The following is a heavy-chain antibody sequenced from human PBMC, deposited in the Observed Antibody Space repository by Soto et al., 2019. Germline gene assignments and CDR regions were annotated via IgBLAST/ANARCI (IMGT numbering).Heavy chain of an antibody. CDR3: AQFRSDGYKYHTAYDCYGLDV. V-gene: IGHV2-5*02. CDR1: GFSLSSSGVG. J-gene: IGHJ6*02. D-gene: IGHD2-2*01. CDR2: IHWDDDK. Sequence: QITLKESGPTLVKPTQTLTLTCTFSGFSLSSSGVGVGWIRQPPGKALEWLALIHWDDDKRYSPSVKSRLTITKETSKHQVILNMTNMHPLDSATYYCAQFRSDGYKYHTAYDCYGLDVWGQGTTVTVSS.